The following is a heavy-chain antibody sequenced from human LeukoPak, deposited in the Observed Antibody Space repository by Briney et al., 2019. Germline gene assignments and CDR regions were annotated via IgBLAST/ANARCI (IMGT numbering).Heavy chain of an antibody. D-gene: IGHD3-3*01. CDR3: ARVSDFWSGYIDGDS. V-gene: IGHV3-48*03. CDR2: ISGSGNTI. Sequence: QSGGSLRLSCAASGFTFSSYEMNWVRQAPGKGLEWVSYISGSGNTIYYADSVEGRFTVSRDNAQNSLYLQMNSLRVEDTAVYYCARVSDFWSGYIDGDSWGQGTLLIVSS. CDR1: GFTFSSYE. J-gene: IGHJ4*02.